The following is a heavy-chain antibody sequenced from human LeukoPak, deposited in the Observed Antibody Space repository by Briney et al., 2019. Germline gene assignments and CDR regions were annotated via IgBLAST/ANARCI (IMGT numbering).Heavy chain of an antibody. D-gene: IGHD4-17*01. CDR1: GFTFSSYA. CDR2: ISYDGSNK. J-gene: IGHJ4*02. Sequence: GGSLRLSCAASGFTFSSYAMYWVRQAPGKGLEWVAVISYDGSNKYYADSVKGRFTISRDNSKNTLYLQMNSLRAEDTAVYYCARASIRGYGDYSFYFDYWGQGTLVTVSS. V-gene: IGHV3-30-3*01. CDR3: ARASIRGYGDYSFYFDY.